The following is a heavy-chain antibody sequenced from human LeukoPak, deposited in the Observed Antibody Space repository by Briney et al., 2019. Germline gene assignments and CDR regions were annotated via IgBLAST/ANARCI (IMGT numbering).Heavy chain of an antibody. J-gene: IGHJ6*02. CDR3: ARAVVYYDSSGYYYYYGMDV. Sequence: SETLSLTCTVSGGSVSSGSYYWSWLRQPPGKGLEGIGYIYYSGSTNYNPSLKSRVTISVDTSKNQFSLMLSSVTAADTAVYYCARAVVYYDSSGYYYYYGMDVWGQGTTVTVSS. D-gene: IGHD3-22*01. CDR1: GGSVSSGSYY. V-gene: IGHV4-61*01. CDR2: IYYSGST.